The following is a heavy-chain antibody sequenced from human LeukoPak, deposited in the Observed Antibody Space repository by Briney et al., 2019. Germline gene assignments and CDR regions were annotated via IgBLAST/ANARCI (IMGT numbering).Heavy chain of an antibody. CDR3: ARQTGSGLFILP. V-gene: IGHV3-64*01. D-gene: IGHD3/OR15-3a*01. J-gene: IGHJ4*02. CDR1: GFSFSSYA. Sequence: GGSLRLSCSASGFSFSSYAMHWVRQAPGEGLEYVSAISANGVSTYYANSVKGRFTISRDNSKNTLYLQMGSLRAEDMAVYYCARQTGSGLFILPGGQGTLVTVSS. CDR2: ISANGVST.